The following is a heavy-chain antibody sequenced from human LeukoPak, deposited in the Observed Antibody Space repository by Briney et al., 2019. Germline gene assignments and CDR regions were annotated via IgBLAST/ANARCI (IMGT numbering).Heavy chain of an antibody. CDR1: GGSFSSYY. D-gene: IGHD4-17*01. CDR2: INHSGST. V-gene: IGHV4-34*01. Sequence: SEILSLTCAVYGGSFSSYYWSWIRQPPGKGLEWIGEINHSGSTNYNPSLKSRVTISVDTSKNQFSLKLSSVTAADTAVYYCARVPTYTVTNFDYWGQGTLVTVSS. CDR3: ARVPTYTVTNFDY. J-gene: IGHJ4*02.